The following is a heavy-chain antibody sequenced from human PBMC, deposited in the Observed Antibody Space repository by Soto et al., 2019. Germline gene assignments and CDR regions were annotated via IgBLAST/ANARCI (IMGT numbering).Heavy chain of an antibody. V-gene: IGHV3-48*01. D-gene: IGHD2-2*01. CDR3: ARPGGQYCSSTSCYGY. CDR2: ISSISSTI. Sequence: EVQLVESGGGLVQPGGSLRLSCAASGFTFSSYSMNWVRQAPGKGLEWVSYISSISSTIYYADSVKGRFTISRDNAKNSLYLQMNRLRAEDTAVYYCARPGGQYCSSTSCYGYWGQGTLVTVSS. CDR1: GFTFSSYS. J-gene: IGHJ4*02.